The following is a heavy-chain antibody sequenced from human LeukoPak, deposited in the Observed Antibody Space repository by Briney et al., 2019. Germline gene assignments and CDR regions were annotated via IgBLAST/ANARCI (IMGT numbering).Heavy chain of an antibody. V-gene: IGHV4-59*08. D-gene: IGHD6-19*01. J-gene: IGHJ6*02. CDR1: GGSIGSYY. Sequence: SETLSLTCSVSGGSIGSYYWSWIRQPPGKGLEWIGYIYYSGSANYNPFLKSRVTISVDTSKKQFSLRLSSVTAADTAVYYCARRIAVAGQDYYYYGMDVWGQGTTVTVSS. CDR3: ARRIAVAGQDYYYYGMDV. CDR2: IYYSGSA.